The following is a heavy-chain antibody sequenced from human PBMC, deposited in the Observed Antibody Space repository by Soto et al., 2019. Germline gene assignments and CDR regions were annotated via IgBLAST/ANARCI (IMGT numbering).Heavy chain of an antibody. V-gene: IGHV1-69*13. J-gene: IGHJ4*02. Sequence: SVKVSCKASGFSFSDYFMHWVRQAPGQGLEWMGIINPIFGTANYAQKFQGRVTITADESTSTAYMELSSLRSEDTAVYYCAREAPSGSLDYWGQGTLVTVSS. D-gene: IGHD1-26*01. CDR2: INPIFGTA. CDR3: AREAPSGSLDY. CDR1: GFSFSDYF.